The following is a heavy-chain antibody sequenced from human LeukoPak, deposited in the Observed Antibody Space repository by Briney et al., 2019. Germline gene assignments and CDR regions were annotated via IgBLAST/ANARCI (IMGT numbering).Heavy chain of an antibody. Sequence: PGGSLRLSCAASGFTFSSYGMHWVRQAPGKGLEWVAFIRYDGSNKYYADSVKGRFTISRDNSKNTLYLQMNSLRAEDTAVYYCAKDLDMYDILTPDYWGQGTLVTVSS. V-gene: IGHV3-30*02. D-gene: IGHD3-9*01. J-gene: IGHJ4*02. CDR1: GFTFSSYG. CDR3: AKDLDMYDILTPDY. CDR2: IRYDGSNK.